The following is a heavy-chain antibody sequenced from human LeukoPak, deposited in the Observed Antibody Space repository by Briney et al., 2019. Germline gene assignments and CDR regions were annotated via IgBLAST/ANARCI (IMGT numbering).Heavy chain of an antibody. Sequence: GGSLRLSCAASGFTFSSYGMHWVRQAPGKGLEWVAVIWYDGSNKYYADSVKGRLTISRDNSKNTLYLQMNSLRAEDTAVYYCARVSSSSGLDYWGQGTLVTVSS. CDR3: ARVSSSSGLDY. CDR1: GFTFSSYG. CDR2: IWYDGSNK. J-gene: IGHJ4*02. V-gene: IGHV3-33*01. D-gene: IGHD6-19*01.